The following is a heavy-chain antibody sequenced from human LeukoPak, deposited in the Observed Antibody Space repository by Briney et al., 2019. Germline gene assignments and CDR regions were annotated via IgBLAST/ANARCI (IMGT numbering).Heavy chain of an antibody. V-gene: IGHV3-7*01. CDR1: GFTFSRNW. Sequence: PGGSLRLSCAASGFTFSRNWMSWVRQAPGKGLEWVANIKQDGSEKYYVDSVKGRFTISRDNAKNSLYLQMNSLRAEDTAVYYCARDLSSSAFYYYYYMDVWGKGTTVTVSS. J-gene: IGHJ6*03. CDR3: ARDLSSSAFYYYYYMDV. CDR2: IKQDGSEK. D-gene: IGHD6-25*01.